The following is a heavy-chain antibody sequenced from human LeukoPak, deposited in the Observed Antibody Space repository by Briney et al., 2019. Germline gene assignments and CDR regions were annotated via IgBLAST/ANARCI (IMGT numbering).Heavy chain of an antibody. CDR2: IYYSGST. CDR1: GGSINSSSYY. CDR3: ARVRNYYDSSGYADY. J-gene: IGHJ4*02. Sequence: SETLSLTCTVSGGSINSSSYYWGWIRQPPGKGLEWIGSIYYSGSTYYNPSLKSRVTKSVDTSKNQFSLKLSSVTAADTAVYYCARVRNYYDSSGYADYWGQGTLVTVSS. V-gene: IGHV4-39*07. D-gene: IGHD3-22*01.